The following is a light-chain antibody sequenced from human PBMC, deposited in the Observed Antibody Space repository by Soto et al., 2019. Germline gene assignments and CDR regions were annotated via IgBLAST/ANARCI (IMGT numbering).Light chain of an antibody. CDR1: SSDVGGYNY. V-gene: IGLV2-8*01. Sequence: QSALTQPPSASGSPGQSVTISCTGTSSDVGGYNYVSWYQQHPGKAPKLMIYEVSKRPSGVPDRFSGSKSGNTASLTVSGLQAEDEADYYCSSYAGSNNLLYVFGTGPKLTVL. CDR3: SSYAGSNNLLYV. J-gene: IGLJ1*01. CDR2: EVS.